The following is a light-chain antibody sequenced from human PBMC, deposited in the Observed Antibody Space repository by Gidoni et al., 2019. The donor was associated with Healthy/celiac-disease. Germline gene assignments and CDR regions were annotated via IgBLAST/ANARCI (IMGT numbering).Light chain of an antibody. CDR3: LQDYNYPRT. J-gene: IGKJ1*01. CDR2: AAS. CDR1: QGFRNE. V-gene: IGKV1-6*01. Sequence: AIQMTPSPSSLLASVGDRVTITCRATQGFRNELGWYQQKPGKAPKLLIYAASNLQSGVPSRFSGSGSGTDFTLTISSLHPEDFATYYCLQDYNYPRTFXQXTKVEIK.